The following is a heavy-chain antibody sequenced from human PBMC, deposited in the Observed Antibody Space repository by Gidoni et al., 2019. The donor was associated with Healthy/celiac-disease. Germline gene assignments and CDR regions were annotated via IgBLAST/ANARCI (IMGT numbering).Heavy chain of an antibody. J-gene: IGHJ6*03. D-gene: IGHD6-13*01. CDR3: ARDRVAAAGTSNYYYYYYMDV. CDR2: ISYDGSNK. V-gene: IGHV3-30-3*01. CDR1: GFLFSCSA. Sequence: QVQLVESGGGLVHPGRSLSLPFAASGFLFSCSALPWVSRAPGKGLEWVAVISYDGSNKYYSDSVKGRFTIARDNSKNTLYLQMNSLRAEDTAVYYCARDRVAAAGTSNYYYYYYMDVWGKGTTVTVSS.